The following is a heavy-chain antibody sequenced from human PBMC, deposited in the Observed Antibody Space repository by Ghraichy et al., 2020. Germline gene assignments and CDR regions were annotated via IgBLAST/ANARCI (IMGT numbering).Heavy chain of an antibody. CDR3: AKEFPVVAAPYWFDP. V-gene: IGHV3-30*18. J-gene: IGHJ5*02. CDR2: ISYDGSNK. D-gene: IGHD2-15*01. Sequence: GGSLRLSCAASGFTFSSYGMHWVRQAPGKGLEWVAVISYDGSNKYYADSVKGRFTISRDNSKNTLYLQMNSLRAEDTAVYYCAKEFPVVAAPYWFDPWGQGTLVTVSS. CDR1: GFTFSSYG.